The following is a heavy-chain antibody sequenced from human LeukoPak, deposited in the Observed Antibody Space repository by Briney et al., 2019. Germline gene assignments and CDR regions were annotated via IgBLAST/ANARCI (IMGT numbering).Heavy chain of an antibody. D-gene: IGHD1-26*01. Sequence: GGSLRLSCAASGFTFSSYAMSWVRQAPGRGLEWVSAISGSGGNTYYADSVKGRFTISRDNSKNTLYLQMNSLRAEDTAVYYCAKDKGWGYSTYDFYGMDVWGQGTTVTVSS. J-gene: IGHJ6*02. V-gene: IGHV3-23*01. CDR3: AKDKGWGYSTYDFYGMDV. CDR1: GFTFSSYA. CDR2: ISGSGGNT.